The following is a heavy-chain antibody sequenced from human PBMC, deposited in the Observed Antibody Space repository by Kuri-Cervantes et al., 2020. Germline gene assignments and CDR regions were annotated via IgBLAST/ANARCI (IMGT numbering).Heavy chain of an antibody. CDR2: IYYSGST. Sequence: SCAVSGYSISSSNWWGWIRQPPGKGLEWIGYIYYSGSTYYNPSLKSRVTISVDTSKNQFPLKLSSVTAADTAVYYCARLGMAGYFDYWGQGTLVTVSS. J-gene: IGHJ4*02. D-gene: IGHD6-19*01. CDR3: ARLGMAGYFDY. V-gene: IGHV4-28*01. CDR1: GYSISSSNW.